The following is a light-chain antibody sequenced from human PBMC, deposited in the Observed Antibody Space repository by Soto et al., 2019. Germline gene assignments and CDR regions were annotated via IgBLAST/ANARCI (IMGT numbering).Light chain of an antibody. CDR2: QAT. CDR1: ESTSSY. Sequence: DIQITQSPSSLSASVGDRVTLTCRHSESTSSYLALYQQKPETATQLMIYQATSVENRVATRSSGSGAGKEFSTTISSLQQDDFATYYCQHNSSHSMFGQGTKVDIK. J-gene: IGKJ1*01. V-gene: IGKV1-5*03. CDR3: QHNSSHSM.